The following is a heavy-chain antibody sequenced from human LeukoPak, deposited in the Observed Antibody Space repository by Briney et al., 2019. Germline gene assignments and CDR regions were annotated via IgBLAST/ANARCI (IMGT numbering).Heavy chain of an antibody. J-gene: IGHJ4*02. CDR1: AFTFYSLD. V-gene: IGHV3-23*01. CDR2: INGSGGST. Sequence: GGSVTLSCAASAFTFYSLDVRWLPQAPGQGREGGSDINGSGGSTYYADSVKGRFTITRDNSKNTLYLQMNSLRAEDTAVYYCAKGDGIAVASIDYWGQGTLVTVSS. D-gene: IGHD6-19*01. CDR3: AKGDGIAVASIDY.